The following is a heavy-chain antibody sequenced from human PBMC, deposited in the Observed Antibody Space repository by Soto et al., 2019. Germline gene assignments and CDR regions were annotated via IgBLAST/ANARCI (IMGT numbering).Heavy chain of an antibody. D-gene: IGHD1-7*01. V-gene: IGHV5-51*01. CDR2: IYPGDADT. CDR3: ARHRHTLTGTTSRPGYAMDV. Sequence: PGESLKISCNGSGYSFTSYLIGWVRQMLVKGLEWMGIIYPGDADTRYSPSFQGQVTISADKSISTAYLQWSSLKASDTAMYYCARHRHTLTGTTSRPGYAMDVWGQGTTVTVSS. J-gene: IGHJ6*02. CDR1: GYSFTSYL.